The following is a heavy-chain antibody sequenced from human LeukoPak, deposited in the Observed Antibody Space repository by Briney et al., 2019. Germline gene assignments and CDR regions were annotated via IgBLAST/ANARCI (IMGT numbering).Heavy chain of an antibody. CDR2: IYHSGST. Sequence: PSQTLSLTCAVSGGSISSGGYSWSWIRQPPGKGLEWIGYIYHSGSTYYNPSLKSRVTISVDRSKNQFSLKLSSVTAADTAVYYCARETTGTTWIDYWGQGTLVTVSS. CDR3: ARETTGTTWIDY. J-gene: IGHJ4*02. CDR1: GGSISSGGYS. V-gene: IGHV4-30-2*01. D-gene: IGHD1-1*01.